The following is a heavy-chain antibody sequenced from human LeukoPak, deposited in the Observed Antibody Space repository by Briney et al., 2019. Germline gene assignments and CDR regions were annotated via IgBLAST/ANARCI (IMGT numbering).Heavy chain of an antibody. CDR3: ASRYSSSWYKQAFDI. Sequence: GESLKISCKGSGYSFTSYWIGWVRQMPGKGLEWMGIIYPGDSDTRYSPSFQGQVTISADKSISTAYLQWSSLKASDTAMYYCASRYSSSWYKQAFDIWGQGTMVTVSS. CDR2: IYPGDSDT. J-gene: IGHJ3*02. CDR1: GYSFTSYW. V-gene: IGHV5-51*01. D-gene: IGHD6-13*01.